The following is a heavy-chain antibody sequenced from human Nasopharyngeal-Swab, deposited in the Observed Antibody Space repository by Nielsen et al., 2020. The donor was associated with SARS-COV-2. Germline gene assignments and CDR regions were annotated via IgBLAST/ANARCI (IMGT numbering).Heavy chain of an antibody. CDR1: GYSFTSYW. Sequence: GSLRLSCKGSGYSFTSYWIGWVRQMPGKGLEWMGIIYPGDSDTRYSPSFQGQVTISADKSISTAYLQWSSLKASDTAMYYCARNAIAAAFDPWGQGTLVTVSS. V-gene: IGHV5-51*01. CDR2: IYPGDSDT. D-gene: IGHD6-13*01. J-gene: IGHJ5*02. CDR3: ARNAIAAAFDP.